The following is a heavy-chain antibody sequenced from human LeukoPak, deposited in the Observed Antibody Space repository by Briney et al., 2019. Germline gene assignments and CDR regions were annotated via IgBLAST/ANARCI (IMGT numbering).Heavy chain of an antibody. D-gene: IGHD3-10*01. J-gene: IGHJ3*02. Sequence: GGSLRLSCEASGFTFSSYAIHWVRQAPGKGLAWVGVISYDGTYKYYADSVKGRLTISRDNSNNTLYLQMNSLRPEDTAIYYCAKPWTSQGTGAFDIWDQGTLVTVSS. CDR2: ISYDGTYK. V-gene: IGHV3-30*04. CDR1: GFTFSSYA. CDR3: AKPWTSQGTGAFDI.